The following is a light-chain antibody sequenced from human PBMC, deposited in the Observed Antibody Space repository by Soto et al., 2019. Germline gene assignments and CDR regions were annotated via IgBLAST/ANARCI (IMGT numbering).Light chain of an antibody. CDR3: QQYVSPPIT. CDR2: GAS. V-gene: IGKV3-20*01. CDR1: QSVSSSY. Sequence: DIVFTLSPGTLSLSTGERATLSCRASQSVSSSYLAWYQQKPGQAPRLLIYGASSRATGIPDRFSGSGSGTDFTLTISRLEPEDFAVYYCQQYVSPPITFGQGTRLEIK. J-gene: IGKJ5*01.